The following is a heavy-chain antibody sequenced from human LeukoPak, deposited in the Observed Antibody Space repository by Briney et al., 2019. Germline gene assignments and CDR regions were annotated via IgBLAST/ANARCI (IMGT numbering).Heavy chain of an antibody. V-gene: IGHV4-38-2*02. J-gene: IGHJ4*02. CDR3: ARDLNYYDSSGFWDY. D-gene: IGHD3-22*01. CDR1: GYSISSGYY. CDR2: IYHSGST. Sequence: SETLSLTCAVSGYSISSGYYWGCIRQPPGKGLEWIGSIYHSGSTYYNPSLKSRVTISVDTSKNQFSLKLSSVTAADTAVYYCARDLNYYDSSGFWDYWGQGKLVTVSS.